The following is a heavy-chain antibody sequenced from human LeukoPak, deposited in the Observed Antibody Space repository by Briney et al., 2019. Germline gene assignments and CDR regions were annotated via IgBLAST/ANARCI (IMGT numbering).Heavy chain of an antibody. CDR3: ARVDFWSGYLGAYFDY. Sequence: GGSLRLSCAASGFTFSSYWMHWVRQAPGKGLVWVSRINSDGSSTSYADSVKGRFTISRDNAKNTLYLQMNSLRAEDTAVYYCARVDFWSGYLGAYFDYWGQGTLVTVSS. D-gene: IGHD3-3*01. CDR2: INSDGSST. J-gene: IGHJ4*02. V-gene: IGHV3-74*01. CDR1: GFTFSSYW.